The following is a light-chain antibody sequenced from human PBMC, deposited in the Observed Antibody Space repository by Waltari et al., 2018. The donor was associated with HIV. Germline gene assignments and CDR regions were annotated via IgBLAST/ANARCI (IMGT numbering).Light chain of an antibody. CDR3: SSYASTSTRV. CDR1: SNDVGGYKY. J-gene: IGLJ3*02. V-gene: IGLV2-14*01. CDR2: EVS. Sequence: QSALTQPASVSGSPGQSITISCTGTSNDVGGYKYVSWYQQHPGKAPKVVIYEVSNRPSGVSNRFSVSKSGNTASLTISGLQAEDEADYYCSSYASTSTRVFGGGTKLTVL.